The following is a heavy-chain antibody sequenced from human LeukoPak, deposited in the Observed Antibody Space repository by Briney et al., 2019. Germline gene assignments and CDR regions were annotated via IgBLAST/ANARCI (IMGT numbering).Heavy chain of an antibody. Sequence: GESLKISCKGSGYSFTSYWIGWVRQMPGKGLEWMGWMNPNSGNTGYAQKFQGRVTITRNTSISTAYMELSSLRSEDTAVYYCGRGTPDYDFWSGYYRYYYYMDVWGKGTTVTVSS. J-gene: IGHJ6*03. CDR1: GYSFTSYW. D-gene: IGHD3-3*01. V-gene: IGHV1-8*03. CDR2: MNPNSGNT. CDR3: GRGTPDYDFWSGYYRYYYYMDV.